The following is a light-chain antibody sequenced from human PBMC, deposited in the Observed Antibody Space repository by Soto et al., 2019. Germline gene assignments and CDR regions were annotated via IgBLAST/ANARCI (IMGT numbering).Light chain of an antibody. J-gene: IGLJ3*02. V-gene: IGLV4-60*03. Sequence: QLVLTQSSSASASLGSSVKLPCTLSSGHSSYIIAWHQQQPGKAPRYLMKFEGSGSYSKGSGVPDRFSGSSSGAARYLTISNLQSEDEADYYCETADSDTRVFGGGTKVTVL. CDR2: FEGSGSY. CDR1: SGHSSYI. CDR3: ETADSDTRV.